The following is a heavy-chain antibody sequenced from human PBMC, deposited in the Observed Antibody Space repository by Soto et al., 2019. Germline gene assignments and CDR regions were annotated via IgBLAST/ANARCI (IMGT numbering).Heavy chain of an antibody. J-gene: IGHJ5*02. D-gene: IGHD2-2*01. CDR2: IYYSGTS. CDR1: GGSIRDDTYY. Sequence: QLQLLESGPGLVKPSETLSLTCTVSGGSIRDDTYYWGWIRQPPGKGLEWIGSIYYSGTSSYNPSLKSRVTMSVDTSKKQLSLRLSSVTAADTAVYYCARLHCDSPNCVPLDPWGQGTLVIVSS. CDR3: ARLHCDSPNCVPLDP. V-gene: IGHV4-39*01.